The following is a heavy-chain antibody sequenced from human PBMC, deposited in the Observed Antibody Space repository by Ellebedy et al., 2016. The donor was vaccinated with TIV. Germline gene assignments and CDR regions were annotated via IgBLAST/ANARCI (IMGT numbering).Heavy chain of an antibody. D-gene: IGHD4-23*01. CDR2: ISAYNGNT. J-gene: IGHJ5*02. CDR3: ARDNSVVSMNWFDP. Sequence: AASVKVSCKASGYTFTSYGIGWARQAPGQGLEWMGWISAYNGNTNYAQKLQGRVTMTTDTSTSTAYMELRSLRSDDTAVYYCARDNSVVSMNWFDPWGQGTLVTVSS. V-gene: IGHV1-18*01. CDR1: GYTFTSYG.